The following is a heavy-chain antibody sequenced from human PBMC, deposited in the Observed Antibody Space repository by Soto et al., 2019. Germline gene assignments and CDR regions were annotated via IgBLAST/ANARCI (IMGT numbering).Heavy chain of an antibody. CDR1: GGTFSSYA. D-gene: IGHD5-12*01. Sequence: SVKVSCKASGGTFSSYAISWVRQAPGQGLEWMGGIIPIFGTANYAQKFQGRVTITADESISTAYLQWSSLKASDTAMYYCARREDGYNSFWFDPWGQGTLVTVSS. J-gene: IGHJ5*02. CDR2: IIPIFGTA. CDR3: ARREDGYNSFWFDP. V-gene: IGHV1-69*13.